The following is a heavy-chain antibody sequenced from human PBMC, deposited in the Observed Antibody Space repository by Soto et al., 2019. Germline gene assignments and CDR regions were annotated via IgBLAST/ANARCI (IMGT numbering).Heavy chain of an antibody. CDR2: ISGSGGST. Sequence: GGSLRLSCAASGFTFSSYAMSWVRQAPGKGLEWVSAISGSGGSTYYADSVKGRFTISRDNSKNTLYLQMNSLRAEDTAVYYCAKYQFSSLYYYYYMDVWGKGTTVTVSS. D-gene: IGHD2-2*01. V-gene: IGHV3-23*01. CDR3: AKYQFSSLYYYYYMDV. CDR1: GFTFSSYA. J-gene: IGHJ6*03.